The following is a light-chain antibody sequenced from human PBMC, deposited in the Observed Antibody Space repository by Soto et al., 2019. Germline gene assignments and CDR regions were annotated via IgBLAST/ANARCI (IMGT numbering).Light chain of an antibody. CDR2: AAS. CDR1: QVITNY. Sequence: DIQMTQSPSSLSASVGDRVTVTCRASQVITNYLAWYQQKPGKVPKLLIYAASTLQSGVPSRFSGSGSGTDFTLTISSLQPEDVATYYCQQYNSAPFTFGPGTKVHIK. CDR3: QQYNSAPFT. J-gene: IGKJ3*01. V-gene: IGKV1-27*01.